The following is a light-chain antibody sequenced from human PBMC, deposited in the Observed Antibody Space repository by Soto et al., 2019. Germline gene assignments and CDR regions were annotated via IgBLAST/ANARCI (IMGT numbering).Light chain of an antibody. J-gene: IGKJ1*01. CDR1: QFISTW. CDR2: EAS. V-gene: IGKV1-5*01. CDR3: QFYNSYSWT. Sequence: DIQMTQSPSTLSASVGDRVTITCRANQFISTWVAWFQQKPGKAPRLLIHEASALQSGVPSRFRGSGPGTEFTLSISSLQRDDFATYYCQFYNSYSWTFGQGTKVEI.